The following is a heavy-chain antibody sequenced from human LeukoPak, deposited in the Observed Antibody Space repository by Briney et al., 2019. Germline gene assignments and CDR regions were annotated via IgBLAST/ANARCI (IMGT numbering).Heavy chain of an antibody. CDR2: IHYSGSI. D-gene: IGHD3-22*01. V-gene: IGHV4-59*01. CDR3: ARTLFSSGYAA. Sequence: SETLSLTCTVSGGSISSYYYSWIRQPPGKGLEWIGSIHYSGSINYNPSLKSRVTISLDTSKNQISLEVSSVTAADTAVYQRARTLFSSGYAAWGQGTLVTVSS. J-gene: IGHJ5*02. CDR1: GGSISSYY.